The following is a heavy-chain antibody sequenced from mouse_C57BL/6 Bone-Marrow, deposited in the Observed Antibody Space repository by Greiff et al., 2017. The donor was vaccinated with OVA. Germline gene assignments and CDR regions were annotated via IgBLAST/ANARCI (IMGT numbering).Heavy chain of an antibody. CDR2: INPSNGGT. J-gene: IGHJ2*01. CDR3: ARRGYSPRDFDY. Sequence: QVQLKQPGTELVKPGASVKLSCKASGYTFTSYWMHWVKQRPGQGLEWIGNINPSNGGTNYNEKFKSKATLTVAKSSSTDYMQLSSLKSEDSAVYSCARRGYSPRDFDYWGQGTTLTVSS. V-gene: IGHV1-53*01. CDR1: GYTFTSYW. D-gene: IGHD2-12*01.